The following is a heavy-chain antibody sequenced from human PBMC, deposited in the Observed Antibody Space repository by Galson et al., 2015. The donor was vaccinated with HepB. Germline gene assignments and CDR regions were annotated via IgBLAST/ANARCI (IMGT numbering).Heavy chain of an antibody. CDR1: GFTFSSHV. Sequence: SLRLSSADSGFTFSSHVMSCVRQAQGKGLEWVSAISGSGGSTYYADSVKGRFTISRDNSKNTLYLQMNSLRAEDTAVYYCAKSAPVRVSNGVRGVKGFDPWGQGTLVTVSS. CDR2: ISGSGGST. CDR3: AKSAPVRVSNGVRGVKGFDP. V-gene: IGHV3-23*01. D-gene: IGHD3-10*01. J-gene: IGHJ5*02.